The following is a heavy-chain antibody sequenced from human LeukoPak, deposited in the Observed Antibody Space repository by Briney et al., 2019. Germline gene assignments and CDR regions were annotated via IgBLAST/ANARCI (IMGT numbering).Heavy chain of an antibody. CDR2: ISAYNGNI. D-gene: IGHD2-8*01. J-gene: IGHJ5*02. V-gene: IGHV1-18*01. Sequence: ASVKVSCKTSGYTFTSCGISWVRQAPGQGLEWMGWISAYNGNIDYGQKFQGRVALTTDTSTSTAYMELRSLRSDDTAIYYCARDLGVGQFDPWGQGTLVTVSS. CDR1: GYTFTSCG. CDR3: ARDLGVGQFDP.